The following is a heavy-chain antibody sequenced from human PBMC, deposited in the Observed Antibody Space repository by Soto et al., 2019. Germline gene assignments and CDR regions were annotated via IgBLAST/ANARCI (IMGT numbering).Heavy chain of an antibody. Sequence: QVQLVESGGGVVQPGRSLRLSCAASGFTFSSHAMNWVRQAPGKGLEWVALIWNAGNNKYYADAGSVKGRFTISRDNSRNTLYLEMNSVRADDTGGYYCARGPDYSNFGYFDYWGQGTLVTVSS. CDR1: GFTFSSHA. V-gene: IGHV3-33*01. J-gene: IGHJ4*02. CDR3: ARGPDYSNFGYFDY. D-gene: IGHD4-4*01. CDR2: IWNAGNNK.